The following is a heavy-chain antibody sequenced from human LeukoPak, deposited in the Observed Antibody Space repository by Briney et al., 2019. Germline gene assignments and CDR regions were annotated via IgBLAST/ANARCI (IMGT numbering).Heavy chain of an antibody. CDR3: VRRYYEYNVYDRHFDF. V-gene: IGHV3-74*03. CDR2: ISDEGSIT. J-gene: IGHJ4*02. CDR1: GFTFSRDW. D-gene: IGHD5/OR15-5a*01. Sequence: GGSLRLSCAASGFTFSRDWMHWVRQAPGKGLVWVSRISDEGSITTYADSVQGRFTSSRDNATSTVFLKMNSLRVEDTAAYFCVRRYYEYNVYDRHFDFWGQGILVTVSS.